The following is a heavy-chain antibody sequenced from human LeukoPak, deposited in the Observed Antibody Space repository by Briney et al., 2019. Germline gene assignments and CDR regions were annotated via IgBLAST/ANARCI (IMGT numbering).Heavy chain of an antibody. Sequence: GGSLRLSCAASGFSVNSYYMSWVRQAPGRGLEWVSALSSGDNTHYADSVNGRFTISRDNSKNTLYPQLNSLRAEDTAVYYCARRYCSTCPTGHAFDLWGKGTTVTVSS. CDR3: ARRYCSTCPTGHAFDL. J-gene: IGHJ6*04. CDR2: LSSGDNT. V-gene: IGHV3-53*01. D-gene: IGHD2-2*01. CDR1: GFSVNSYY.